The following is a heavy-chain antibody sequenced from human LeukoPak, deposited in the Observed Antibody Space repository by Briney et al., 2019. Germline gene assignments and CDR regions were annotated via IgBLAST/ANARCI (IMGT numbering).Heavy chain of an antibody. CDR1: GGSISSGRYY. CDR2: LYTNDNT. CDR3: ARGVVTDDYYMDV. V-gene: IGHV4-61*02. Sequence: SQTLSLTCSVSGGSISSGRYYWTWIRQPAGKGLEWVGRLYTNDNTNYDPSLESRVSISVDTSKSQFYLQLTSVTAADTAVYFCARGVVTDDYYMDVWGKGITVIVSS. J-gene: IGHJ6*03. D-gene: IGHD2-21*02.